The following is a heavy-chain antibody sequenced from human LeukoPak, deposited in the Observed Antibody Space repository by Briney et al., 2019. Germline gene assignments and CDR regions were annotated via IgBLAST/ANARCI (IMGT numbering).Heavy chain of an antibody. CDR3: ARADYRGNYLVY. CDR2: INPDGSSK. CDR1: AFTFSSYW. V-gene: IGHV3-74*01. D-gene: IGHD1-26*01. Sequence: RGSLRLSCAASAFTFSSYWMHWVRQAPGKGLVWVSRINPDGSSKTYADSVKGRFTISRDNAKNTLYLQMNSLRAEDTAVYYCARADYRGNYLVYWGQGTLVTVSS. J-gene: IGHJ4*02.